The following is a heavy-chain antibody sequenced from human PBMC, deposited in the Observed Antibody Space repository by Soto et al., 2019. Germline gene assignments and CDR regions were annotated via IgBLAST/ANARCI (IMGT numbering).Heavy chain of an antibody. J-gene: IGHJ4*02. CDR3: ARENCSGGSCYPNFDY. V-gene: IGHV3-7*05. Sequence: GGSLRLSCAASGFTVSSYWMSWVRQAPGKGLEWVANIKQDGSEKYYVDSVKGRFTISRDNAKNSLYLQMNSLRAEDTAVYYCARENCSGGSCYPNFDYWGQGT. CDR2: IKQDGSEK. CDR1: GFTVSSYW. D-gene: IGHD2-15*01.